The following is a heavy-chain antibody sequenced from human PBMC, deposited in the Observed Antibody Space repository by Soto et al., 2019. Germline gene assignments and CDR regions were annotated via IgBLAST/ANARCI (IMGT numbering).Heavy chain of an antibody. V-gene: IGHV6-1*01. CDR1: GDSVSSNSAA. CDR3: AREVLFCSSTSCYVARGRYYYYMDV. J-gene: IGHJ6*03. Sequence: KQSQTLSLTCAISGDSVSSNSAAWNWIRQSPSRGLEWLGRTYYRSKWYNDYAVSVKSRITINPETSKNQFSLQLNSVTPEDTAVYYCAREVLFCSSTSCYVARGRYYYYMDVWGKGTTVTVSS. CDR2: TYYRSKWYN. D-gene: IGHD2-2*01.